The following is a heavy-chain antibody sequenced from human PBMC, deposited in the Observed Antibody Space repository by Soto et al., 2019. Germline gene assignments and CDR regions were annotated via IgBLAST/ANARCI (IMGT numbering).Heavy chain of an antibody. Sequence: QVQLVQSGAEVKKPGASVKVSCKASGYSFSSYGISWVRQAPGQGLEWMGWISAYNGKTNYGQKFQDRVTMTTDTSXSTAYMELRSLRSDDTAVYYCARDPRGYSYGREDYWGQGTLITVSS. CDR2: ISAYNGKT. V-gene: IGHV1-18*01. J-gene: IGHJ4*02. D-gene: IGHD5-12*01. CDR1: GYSFSSYG. CDR3: ARDPRGYSYGREDY.